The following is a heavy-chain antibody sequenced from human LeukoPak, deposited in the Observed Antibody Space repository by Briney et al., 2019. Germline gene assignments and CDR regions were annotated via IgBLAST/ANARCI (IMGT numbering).Heavy chain of an antibody. V-gene: IGHV1-69*13. D-gene: IGHD3-22*01. CDR3: ARVPLSDSSGHYYPH. Sequence: SVKVSCKASGGTFSSYAISWVRQAPGRGLEWMGGIIPMFGTAKYAQKFQGRVTITADESTSTAYMELSSLRSEDTAVYYCARVPLSDSSGHYYPHWGQGTLVTVSS. CDR1: GGTFSSYA. J-gene: IGHJ1*01. CDR2: IIPMFGTA.